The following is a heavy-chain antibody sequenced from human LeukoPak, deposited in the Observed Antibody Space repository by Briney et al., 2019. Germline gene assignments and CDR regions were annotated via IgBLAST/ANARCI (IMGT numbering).Heavy chain of an antibody. V-gene: IGHV3-9*01. CDR1: GFTFDDYA. Sequence: GRSLRLSCAASGFTFDDYAMHWVRQAPGKGLEWVSGISWNSGSIGYADSVKGRFTISRDNAKNSLYLQMNSLRAEDTAVYYCARFTSRVWFGELYFDYWGQGTLVTVSS. CDR3: ARFTSRVWFGELYFDY. J-gene: IGHJ4*02. D-gene: IGHD3-10*01. CDR2: ISWNSGSI.